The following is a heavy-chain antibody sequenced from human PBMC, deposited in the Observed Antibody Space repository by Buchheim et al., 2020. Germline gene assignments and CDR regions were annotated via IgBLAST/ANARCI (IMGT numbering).Heavy chain of an antibody. CDR2: ISGSGGST. J-gene: IGHJ2*01. D-gene: IGHD2-8*01. V-gene: IGHV3-23*01. Sequence: EVQLLESGGGLVQPGGSLRLSCAASGFTFSSYAMSWVRQAPGQGLEWVSAISGSGGSTYYADSVTGRFTISRDNSKNKLYLQMNSLRAEDTAVYYCAKAYCTNGVCYEGEDVDLWGSGTL. CDR3: AKAYCTNGVCYEGEDVDL. CDR1: GFTFSSYA.